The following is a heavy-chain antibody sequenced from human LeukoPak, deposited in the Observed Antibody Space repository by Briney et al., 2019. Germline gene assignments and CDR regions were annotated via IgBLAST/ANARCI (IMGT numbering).Heavy chain of an antibody. V-gene: IGHV4-39*07. CDR2: NNHSGST. D-gene: IGHD5-24*01. J-gene: IGHJ6*03. CDR1: GGSISSGSYY. CDR3: ARGGRDGYNRGYYYMDV. Sequence: PSKTLSLTCTVSGGSISSGSYYWSWIRQPPGKGLEWIGENNHSGSTNYNPSLKSRVTISVDTSKNQFSLALSSVTAADTAVYYCARGGRDGYNRGYYYMDVWGKGTTVTVSS.